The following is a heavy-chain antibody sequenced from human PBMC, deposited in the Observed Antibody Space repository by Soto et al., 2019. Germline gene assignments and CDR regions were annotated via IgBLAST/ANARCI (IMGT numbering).Heavy chain of an antibody. CDR1: GFTFSSYA. D-gene: IGHD3-3*02. V-gene: IGHV3-23*01. CDR3: AKPLAFLEWLLYPSQDV. J-gene: IGHJ6*04. CDR2: ISGSGGST. Sequence: GGSLRLSCAASGFTFSSYAMSWVRQAPGKGLEWVSAISGSGGSTYYADSVKGRFTISRDNSKNTLYLQMNSLRAEDTAVYYCAKPLAFLEWLLYPSQDVWGKGTTVTVSS.